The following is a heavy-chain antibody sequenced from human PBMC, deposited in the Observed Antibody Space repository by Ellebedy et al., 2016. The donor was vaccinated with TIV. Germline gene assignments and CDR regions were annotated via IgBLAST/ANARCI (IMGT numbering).Heavy chain of an antibody. Sequence: GESLKISCTASGFTFSYYWMHWVRQAPGKGLEWVTRIDSDGHTTRYADLVEGRFTISRDNAKNTLYLQMNSLRAEDTAVYYCAAVQYWEAVFDMWGQGTMVTVSS. CDR1: GFTFSYYW. CDR3: AAVQYWEAVFDM. D-gene: IGHD2-8*02. J-gene: IGHJ3*02. V-gene: IGHV3-74*01. CDR2: IDSDGHTT.